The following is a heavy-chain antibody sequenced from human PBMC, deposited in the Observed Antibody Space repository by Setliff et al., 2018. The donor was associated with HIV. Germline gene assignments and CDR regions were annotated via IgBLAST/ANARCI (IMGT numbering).Heavy chain of an antibody. J-gene: IGHJ6*02. CDR3: AKRCGTFGDLEGMDV. V-gene: IGHV3-23*01. D-gene: IGHD3-10*01. Sequence: PGGSLRLSCVASGFTFTSYAMSWVRQAPGKGLEWVSTISGSGHTTYYAESVKGRLTISRDNSQNTLSLQLNSPGTDDTAIYFCAKRCGTFGDLEGMDVWGQGTAVTVSS. CDR2: ISGSGHTT. CDR1: GFTFTSYA.